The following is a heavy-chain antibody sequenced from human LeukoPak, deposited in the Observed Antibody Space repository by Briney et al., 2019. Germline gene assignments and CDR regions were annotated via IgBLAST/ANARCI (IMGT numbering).Heavy chain of an antibody. CDR1: GFTFSSYW. CDR3: ARPDFWSGYPDDH. D-gene: IGHD3-3*01. J-gene: IGHJ4*02. V-gene: IGHV3-74*01. Sequence: GGSLRLSCAASGFTFSSYWMHWVRQAPGKGLVWVSRINSDGSSTSYADSVKGRFTISRDNAKNTLYLQMNSLRAEDTAVYYCARPDFWSGYPDDHWGQGTLVTVSS. CDR2: INSDGSST.